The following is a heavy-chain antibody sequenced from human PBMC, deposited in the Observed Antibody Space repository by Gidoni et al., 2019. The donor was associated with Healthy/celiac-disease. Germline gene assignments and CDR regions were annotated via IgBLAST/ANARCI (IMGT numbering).Heavy chain of an antibody. CDR2: IIPIFGTA. D-gene: IGHD4-17*01. J-gene: IGHJ6*02. V-gene: IGHV1-69*01. CDR1: GGTFSSYD. CDR3: ARPLTTVTTEGPYYYYYYGMDV. Sequence: QVQLVQSGAEVKKPGSSVKVSCKASGGTFSSYDISWVRQAPGQGLEWMGGIIPIFGTANYAQKFQGRVTITADESTSTAYMELSSLRSEDTAVYYCARPLTTVTTEGPYYYYYYGMDVWGQGTTVTVSS.